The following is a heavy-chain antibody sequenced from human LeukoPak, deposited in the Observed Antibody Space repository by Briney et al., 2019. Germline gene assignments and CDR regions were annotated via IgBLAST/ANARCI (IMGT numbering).Heavy chain of an antibody. CDR1: GFTFSSYS. CDR2: IGSSGVNT. J-gene: IGHJ4*02. V-gene: IGHV3-23*01. Sequence: GGSLRLSCAASGFTFSSYSMSWVRQAPGKGLEWVSSIGSSGVNTYYADSVKGRFTISRDNSKYTLYLQMDSLRDEDTAVSYCVKDRPTWPIDYWGQGTLVTVSS. CDR3: VKDRPTWPIDY. D-gene: IGHD5-12*01.